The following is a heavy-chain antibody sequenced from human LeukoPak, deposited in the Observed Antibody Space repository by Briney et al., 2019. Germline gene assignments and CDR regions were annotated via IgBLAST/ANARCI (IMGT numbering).Heavy chain of an antibody. V-gene: IGHV3-48*03. CDR1: GFTFSSYE. CDR3: ARDYPQALWFGQGAFDI. D-gene: IGHD3-10*01. CDR2: ISSSGSTI. J-gene: IGHJ3*02. Sequence: GGSLRLSCAASGFTFSSYEMNWVSQAPGKGLEWVSYISSSGSTIYYADSVKGRFTISRDNAKNSLYLQMNSLRAEDTAVYYCARDYPQALWFGQGAFDIWGQGTMVTVSS.